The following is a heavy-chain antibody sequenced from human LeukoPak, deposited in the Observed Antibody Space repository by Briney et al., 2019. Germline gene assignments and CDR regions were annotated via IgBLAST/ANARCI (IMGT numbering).Heavy chain of an antibody. CDR2: ISGSGGST. V-gene: IGHV3-23*01. D-gene: IGHD1-26*01. Sequence: PGGSLRLSCAASGFTFSSYAMSWVRQAPGNGLEWVSAISGSGGSTYYADSVKGRFTISRDNSKNTLYLQMNSLRAEDTAVYYCAKGIVGATFFDYWGQGTLVTVSS. CDR1: GFTFSSYA. CDR3: AKGIVGATFFDY. J-gene: IGHJ4*02.